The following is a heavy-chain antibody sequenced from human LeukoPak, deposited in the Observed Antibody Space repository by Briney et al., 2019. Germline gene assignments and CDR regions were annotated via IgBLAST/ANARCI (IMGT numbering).Heavy chain of an antibody. J-gene: IGHJ4*02. CDR2: ISSSGDST. CDR1: GFIFSTYT. D-gene: IGHD5/OR15-5a*01. CDR3: AKAAVYHDSCPDS. Sequence: PGGSLRLSCAASGFIFSTYTMNWVRQAPGKGLEWVSSISSSGDSTYYADSVKGRFTISKDNSKNTLYLQVSGLRAEDTAVYYCAKAAVYHDSCPDSWGQGTLVTVSS. V-gene: IGHV3-23*01.